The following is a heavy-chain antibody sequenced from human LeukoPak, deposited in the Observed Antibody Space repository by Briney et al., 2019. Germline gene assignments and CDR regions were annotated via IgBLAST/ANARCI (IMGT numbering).Heavy chain of an antibody. CDR2: IKQDGSEK. CDR1: GFSFSTQW. J-gene: IGHJ4*02. CDR3: AGGGSSGSWCWIY. Sequence: GGSLRLSCAASGFSFSTQWMTWVRQAPGKGLEWVANIKQDGSEKYYVDSVKGRFTISKDNAKNSLYLQMNSLRVEDTAVYYCAGGGSSGSWCWIYWGQGTLVTVSS. D-gene: IGHD6-13*01. V-gene: IGHV3-7*01.